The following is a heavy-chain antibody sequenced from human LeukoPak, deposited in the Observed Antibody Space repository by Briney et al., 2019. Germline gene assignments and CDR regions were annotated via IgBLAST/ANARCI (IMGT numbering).Heavy chain of an antibody. D-gene: IGHD2-15*01. CDR1: GFTFSSYA. CDR2: ISGSGGST. Sequence: GGSLRLSCAASGFTFSSYAMSWVRRAPGKGLEWVSAISGSGGSTYYADSVKGRFTISRDNSKNTLYLQMNSLRAEDTAVYYCAKGHIVVVVAATPRGAYGMDVWGQGTTVTVSS. J-gene: IGHJ6*02. V-gene: IGHV3-23*01. CDR3: AKGHIVVVVAATPRGAYGMDV.